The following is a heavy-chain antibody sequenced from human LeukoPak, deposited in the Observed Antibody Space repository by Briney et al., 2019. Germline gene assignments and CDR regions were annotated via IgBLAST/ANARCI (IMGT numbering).Heavy chain of an antibody. CDR2: IMPMFGKT. CDR3: ASSLSPRSIDY. J-gene: IGHJ4*02. V-gene: IGHV1-69*06. CDR1: GGTFSSYD. Sequence: SVKVSCKASGGTFSSYDISWVRQAPGQGLEWMGGIMPMFGKTNYAQKFQGRVTTTADKATSTAYMELSSLRSEDTAVYYCASSLSPRSIDYWGQGTLVTVSS.